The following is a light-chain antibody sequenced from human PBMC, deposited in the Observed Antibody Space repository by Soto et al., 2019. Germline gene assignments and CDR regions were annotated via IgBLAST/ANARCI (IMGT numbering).Light chain of an antibody. CDR3: QQLNTYPIT. J-gene: IGKJ5*01. Sequence: DIQMTQSPSTLSASVGDRVTITCRASQGISSFLAWYQQKPPKAPELLIYGASTLQSGVPSRFSGSGSGTEFTLTISSLQPEDFATYYCQQLNTYPITFAQGTRLENK. V-gene: IGKV1-9*01. CDR2: GAS. CDR1: QGISSF.